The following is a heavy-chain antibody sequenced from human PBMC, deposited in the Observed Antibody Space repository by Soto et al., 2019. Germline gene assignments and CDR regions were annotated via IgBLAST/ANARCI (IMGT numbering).Heavy chain of an antibody. CDR2: IWNDGSNE. J-gene: IGHJ4*02. Sequence: QVQLVESGGGVVQPGGSLRLSCEASGFNFSSYGIHWVRQAPGKGLEWVAIIWNDGSNEYYADSVKGRFTISRDNSKNTLYLQVSKLRAEDTAVYFCARDQTDSGGYSDSWGQGTLVTVSS. V-gene: IGHV3-33*01. CDR3: ARDQTDSGGYSDS. D-gene: IGHD3-22*01. CDR1: GFNFSSYG.